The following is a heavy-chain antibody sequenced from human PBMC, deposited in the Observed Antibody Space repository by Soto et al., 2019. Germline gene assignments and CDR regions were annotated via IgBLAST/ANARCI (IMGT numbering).Heavy chain of an antibody. CDR3: AKGVVAVAGTAANFDI. D-gene: IGHD6-19*01. CDR1: GFTFDDYA. J-gene: IGHJ3*02. Sequence: GGSLRLSCAASGFTFDDYAMHWVRQAPGKGLEWVSGISWNSGSIGYADSVKGRFTISRDNAKNSLYLQMNSLRAEDTALYYCAKGVVAVAGTAANFDIWGQGTMVTVSS. CDR2: ISWNSGSI. V-gene: IGHV3-9*01.